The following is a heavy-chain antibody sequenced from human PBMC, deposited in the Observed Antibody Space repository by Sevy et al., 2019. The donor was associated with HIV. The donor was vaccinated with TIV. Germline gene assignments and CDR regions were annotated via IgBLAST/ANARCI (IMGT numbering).Heavy chain of an antibody. CDR1: GYTFDSYG. D-gene: IGHD3-10*01. V-gene: IGHV1-18*01. CDR3: ARISTPRGKFNCFDP. CDR2: IGPYNGNI. Sequence: ASVKLSCKASGYTFDSYGISWVRQAPGQGLEYMGWIGPYNGNIKYAQNIQDRVTMTTDSSTSTAYMELSSLRSDDTAVYFCARISTPRGKFNCFDPWGQGTLVTVSS. J-gene: IGHJ5*02.